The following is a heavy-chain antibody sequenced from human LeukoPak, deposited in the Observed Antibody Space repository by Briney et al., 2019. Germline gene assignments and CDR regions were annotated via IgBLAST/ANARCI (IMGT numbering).Heavy chain of an antibody. CDR1: GYTFTGSY. V-gene: IGHV1-2*02. CDR2: LNPNSGDT. J-gene: IGHJ3*02. CDR3: ARGTTHLWFGEGGNALDI. Sequence: ASVKVSCKASGYTFTGSYLHWVRQAPGQGLEWVGWLNPNSGDTKDALKFQGRVTMTRDTSINTAYMELSRLTSDDTAVYYCARGTTHLWFGEGGNALDIWGQGTMVTVSS. D-gene: IGHD3-10*01.